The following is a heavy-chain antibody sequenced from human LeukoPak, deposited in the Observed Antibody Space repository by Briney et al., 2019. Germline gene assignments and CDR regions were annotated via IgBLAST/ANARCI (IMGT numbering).Heavy chain of an antibody. D-gene: IGHD5-12*01. CDR2: INHSGST. V-gene: IGHV4-34*01. CDR1: GGSFSGYY. CDR3: ASQTDLDIVATTIL. Sequence: SETLSLTCAVYGGSFSGYYWSWIRQPPGKGLEWIGEINHSGSTNYNPSLKSRVTISVDTSKNQFSLKLSSVTAADTAVYYCASQTDLDIVATTILWGQGTLVTVSS. J-gene: IGHJ4*02.